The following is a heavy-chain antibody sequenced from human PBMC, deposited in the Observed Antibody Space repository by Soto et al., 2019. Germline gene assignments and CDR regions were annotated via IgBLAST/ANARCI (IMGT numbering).Heavy chain of an antibody. V-gene: IGHV3-48*01. CDR1: GFTFISYS. CDR2: ISSSSTI. Sequence: GGSLRLSCAASGFTFISYSMNWVRQAPGKGLEWVSYISSSSTIYYADSVKGRFTISRDNAKNSLYLQMNSLRAEDTAVYYCASLDRGYSGYDTPLGYWGQGTLVTVSS. J-gene: IGHJ4*02. CDR3: ASLDRGYSGYDTPLGY. D-gene: IGHD5-12*01.